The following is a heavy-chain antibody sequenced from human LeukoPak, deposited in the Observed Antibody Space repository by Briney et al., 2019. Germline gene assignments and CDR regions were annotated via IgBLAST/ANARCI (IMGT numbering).Heavy chain of an antibody. J-gene: IGHJ4*02. V-gene: IGHV4-39*01. Sequence: PSETLSLTCTVSGGSLSSSSYYWGWIRQPPGKGLEWLGSIYYSGSTYYNPSLKSRGTISVDTSKNQFSLKLSSVTAADTAVYYCARGSEVGATIDYWGQGTLVTVSS. CDR1: GGSLSSSSYY. CDR2: IYYSGST. CDR3: ARGSEVGATIDY. D-gene: IGHD1-26*01.